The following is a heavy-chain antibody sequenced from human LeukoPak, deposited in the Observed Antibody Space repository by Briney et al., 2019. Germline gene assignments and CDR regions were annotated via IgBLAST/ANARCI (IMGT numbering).Heavy chain of an antibody. J-gene: IGHJ4*02. CDR3: ARTSYYYGSGSPYFDY. V-gene: IGHV3-48*01. CDR1: RFTFSSYS. Sequence: GGSLRLSCAASRFTFSSYSMNWVRQAPGKGLEWVSYISSSSSTIYYADSVKGRFTISRDNAKNSLYLQMNSLRAEDTAVYYCARTSYYYGSGSPYFDYWGQGTLVTVSS. CDR2: ISSSSSTI. D-gene: IGHD3-10*01.